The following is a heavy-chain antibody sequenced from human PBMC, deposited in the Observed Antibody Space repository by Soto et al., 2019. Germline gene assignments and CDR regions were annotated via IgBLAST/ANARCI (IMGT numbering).Heavy chain of an antibody. CDR3: ARDKYYDFWSGYYRVKGMDV. CDR2: INPNSGGT. CDR1: GYTFTDYY. Sequence: GASVKVSCKASGYTFTDYYMHWVRQAPGQGLEWMGWINPNSGGTIYAQKFQGRVTMTRDTSVTTAYMELSRLRSDETAVYYCARDKYYDFWSGYYRVKGMDVWGQGTTVTVSS. J-gene: IGHJ6*02. V-gene: IGHV1-2*02. D-gene: IGHD3-3*01.